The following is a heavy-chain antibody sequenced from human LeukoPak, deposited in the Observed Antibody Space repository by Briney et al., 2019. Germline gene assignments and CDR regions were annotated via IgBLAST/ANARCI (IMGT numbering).Heavy chain of an antibody. V-gene: IGHV4-4*02. Sequence: PSGTLSLTCAVSGGSISSSNWWSWVRQPPGKGLEWIGEIYHGGSTNYNPSLKSRVTISEDTSKNHFSLKLSSVTAADTAVYYCARDLILGPTYFDYWGQGTLVTVSS. CDR3: ARDLILGPTYFDY. J-gene: IGHJ4*02. CDR2: IYHGGST. CDR1: GGSISSSNW. D-gene: IGHD1-26*01.